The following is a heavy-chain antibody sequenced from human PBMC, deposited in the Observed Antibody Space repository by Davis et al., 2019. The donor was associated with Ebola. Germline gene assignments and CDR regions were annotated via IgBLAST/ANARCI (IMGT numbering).Heavy chain of an antibody. V-gene: IGHV4-61*05. Sequence: PGGSLRLSCTVSGGSISSSSYYWSWIRQPPGKGLEWIGYIYYSGSTNYNPSLKSRVTMSVDTSKNQFSLKLSSVTAADTAVYYCARGIFGVVHGPENYYYGMDVWGQGTTVTVSS. D-gene: IGHD3-3*01. CDR1: GGSISSSSYY. CDR3: ARGIFGVVHGPENYYYGMDV. J-gene: IGHJ6*02. CDR2: IYYSGST.